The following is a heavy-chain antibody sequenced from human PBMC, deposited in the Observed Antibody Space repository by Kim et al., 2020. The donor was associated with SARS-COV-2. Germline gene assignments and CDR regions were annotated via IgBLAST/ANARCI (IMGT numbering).Heavy chain of an antibody. J-gene: IGHJ5*02. Sequence: ADSVKGRFTISRDNSKNTLYLQMNSLRAEDTAVYYCAKYSGSYSGWFDPWGQGTLVTVSS. D-gene: IGHD1-26*01. CDR3: AKYSGSYSGWFDP. V-gene: IGHV3-23*01.